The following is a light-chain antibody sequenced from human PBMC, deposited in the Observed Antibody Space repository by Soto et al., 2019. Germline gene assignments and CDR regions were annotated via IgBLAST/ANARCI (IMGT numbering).Light chain of an antibody. CDR1: ESVKSW. Sequence: DIQMTQSPSTLAASIGDRVSIICRASESVKSWLAWYQQKPGKAPKFLIYKASSLESGVPSRFSGSGSGTDFTLTISRLEPEDSAVYYCQQYGSSPRTFGQGTKWIS. CDR2: KAS. V-gene: IGKV1-5*03. J-gene: IGKJ1*01. CDR3: QQYGSSPRT.